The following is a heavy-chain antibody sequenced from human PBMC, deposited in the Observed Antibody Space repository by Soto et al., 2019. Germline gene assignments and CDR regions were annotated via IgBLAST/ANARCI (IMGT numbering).Heavy chain of an antibody. Sequence: QVQLVQSGAEVKKPGASVRVSCKASGYTFNTHHMHWVRQAPGQGLEWMGMINPSSGSTTYAQMLQGRVAMTRETSTSTVYMELSSLRSDDTAVYYCARDGTAIAASGKIPNWFDPWGQGTLVTVSS. J-gene: IGHJ5*02. CDR2: INPSSGST. V-gene: IGHV1-46*02. D-gene: IGHD6-13*01. CDR3: ARDGTAIAASGKIPNWFDP. CDR1: GYTFNTHH.